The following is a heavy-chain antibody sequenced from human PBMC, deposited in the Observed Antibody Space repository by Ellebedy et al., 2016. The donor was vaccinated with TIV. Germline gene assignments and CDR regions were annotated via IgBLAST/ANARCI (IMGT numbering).Heavy chain of an antibody. J-gene: IGHJ3*02. CDR1: GGSFSGYY. V-gene: IGHV4-34*01. D-gene: IGHD4-17*01. Sequence: SQTLSLTCAVYGGSFSGYYWSWIRQSPGKGLEWIGEINHSGSTNYNPSLKSRVTISVDTSKNQFSLKLSSVTAADTAVYYCARDRNDYGFTDAFDIWGQGTMVTVSS. CDR3: ARDRNDYGFTDAFDI. CDR2: INHSGST.